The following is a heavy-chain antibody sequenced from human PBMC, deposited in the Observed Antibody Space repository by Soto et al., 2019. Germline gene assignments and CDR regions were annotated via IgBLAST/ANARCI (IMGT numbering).Heavy chain of an antibody. CDR3: AKAVAGWYSFDY. CDR1: GFTFDDYA. J-gene: IGHJ4*02. V-gene: IGHV3-9*01. CDR2: ISWHVGSI. Sequence: EVQLVESGGGLVQPGRSLRLSCAASGFTFDDYAMHWVRQAPGKGLEWVSGISWHVGSIAYADSVKGRFTISRHDSKNTLSLQMNSLRAEDTALYYCAKAVAGWYSFDYWGQGTLVTVSS. D-gene: IGHD6-19*01.